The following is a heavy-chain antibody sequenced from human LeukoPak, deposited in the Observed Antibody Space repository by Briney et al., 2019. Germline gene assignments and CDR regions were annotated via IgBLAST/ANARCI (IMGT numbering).Heavy chain of an antibody. D-gene: IGHD1-26*01. CDR2: IKQDGSEK. CDR1: GFTFSSYW. CDR3: ARVGWELLNLHFDP. V-gene: IGHV3-7*03. J-gene: IGHJ5*02. Sequence: GGSLRLSCAASGFTFSSYWMSWVRQAPGKGLEWVANIKQDGSEKYYVDSVKGRFTISRDNAKNSLYLQMNSLRAEDTAVYYCARVGWELLNLHFDPWGQGTLVTVSS.